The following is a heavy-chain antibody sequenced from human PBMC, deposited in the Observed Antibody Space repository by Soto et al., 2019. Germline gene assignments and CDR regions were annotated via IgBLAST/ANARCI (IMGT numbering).Heavy chain of an antibody. CDR1: GYSFTDYH. V-gene: IGHV1-2*04. J-gene: IGHJ6*02. Sequence: GASVKVSCKASGYSFTDYHIHWVRQAPGQGLEWLGRINPKSCGTSTAQKFQGWVTMTRDRSISTVYMELTRLRSDDTAVYFCARGHSTDCSNGVCSFFYNHEMDVWGQGTTVTVSS. CDR3: ARGHSTDCSNGVCSFFYNHEMDV. D-gene: IGHD2-8*01. CDR2: INPKSCGT.